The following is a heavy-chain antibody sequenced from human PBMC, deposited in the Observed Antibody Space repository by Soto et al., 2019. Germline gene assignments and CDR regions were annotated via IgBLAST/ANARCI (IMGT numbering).Heavy chain of an antibody. D-gene: IGHD1-7*01. CDR2: IYYSGST. CDR3: ARVDITGTSWFDP. V-gene: IGHV4-31*03. J-gene: IGHJ5*02. CDR1: GGSISSGGYY. Sequence: SETLSLTCTVSGGSISSGGYYWSWIRQHPGKGLEWIGYIYYSGSTYYNPSLKSRVTISVDTSKNQFSLKLSSVTAADTAVYYCARVDITGTSWFDPWGQGTLVTVSS.